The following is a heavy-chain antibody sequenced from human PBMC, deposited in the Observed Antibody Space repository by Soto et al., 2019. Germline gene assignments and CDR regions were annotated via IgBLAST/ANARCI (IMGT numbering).Heavy chain of an antibody. V-gene: IGHV1-18*01. D-gene: IGHD2-15*01. CDR3: ASECSGGSCYSSSYGMDV. J-gene: IGHJ6*02. CDR1: GYTFTSYG. Sequence: ASVKVSCKVSGYTFTSYGISWVRQAPGQGLEWMGWISAYNGNTNYAQKLQGRVTMTTDTSTSTAYMELRSLRSEDTAVYYCASECSGGSCYSSSYGMDVWGQGTTFTVSS. CDR2: ISAYNGNT.